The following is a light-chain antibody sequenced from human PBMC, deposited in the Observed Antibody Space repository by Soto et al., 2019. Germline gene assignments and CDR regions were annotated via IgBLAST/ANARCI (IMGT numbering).Light chain of an antibody. V-gene: IGKV3-15*01. CDR2: GAS. J-gene: IGKJ1*01. CDR3: QQYNNWPRT. Sequence: EIVMTQSPATLSVSAGERATLSCRASRSVSSNLAWYQQKPGQAPRLLIYGASTRATGIPARFSGSGSRTEFTLTISSLQSEELSVYDCQQYNNWPRTFGQGTKVDIK. CDR1: RSVSSN.